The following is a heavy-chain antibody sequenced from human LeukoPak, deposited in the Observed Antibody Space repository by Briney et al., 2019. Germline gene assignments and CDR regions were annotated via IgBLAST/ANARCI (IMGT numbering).Heavy chain of an antibody. CDR3: ARRFWGRYSYGLKPFDY. V-gene: IGHV4-39*07. CDR1: GGSISSSSYY. CDR2: INHSGST. D-gene: IGHD5-18*01. J-gene: IGHJ4*02. Sequence: SETLSLTCTVSGGSISSSSYYWSWIRQPPGKGLEWIGEINHSGSTNYNPSLKSRVTISVDTSKNQFSLKLSSVTAADTAVYYCARRFWGRYSYGLKPFDYWGQGTLVTVSS.